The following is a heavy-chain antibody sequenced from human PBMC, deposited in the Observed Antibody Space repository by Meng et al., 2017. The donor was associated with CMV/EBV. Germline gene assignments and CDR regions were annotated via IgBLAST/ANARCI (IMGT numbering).Heavy chain of an antibody. J-gene: IGHJ4*02. Sequence: QVQMVQSGAEVRKPGASVKVSCKASGYTFTHHGISWVRQAPGQGLEWMGWISGYNDNTKYARHLQGRVTMTTDTSTNTAYMELRSLRSDDTAIYYCARDTMMIMSFDHWGPGTLVTSPQ. D-gene: IGHD3-22*01. CDR3: ARDTMMIMSFDH. CDR2: ISGYNDNT. V-gene: IGHV1-18*01. CDR1: GYTFTHHG.